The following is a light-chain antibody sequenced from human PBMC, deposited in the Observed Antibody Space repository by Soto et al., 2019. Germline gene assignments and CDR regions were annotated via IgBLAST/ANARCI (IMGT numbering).Light chain of an antibody. CDR3: QQYESSVMYT. V-gene: IGKV3-20*01. CDR2: DGS. J-gene: IGKJ2*01. Sequence: EIVLTQSPGTLSLSPGERATLSCRASQSVRSSFFAWYQQKPGQAPRLLIYDGSFRATGIPDRFSGSGSGTAFSLTINRLEPEDFAVDYCQQYESSVMYTFGQGTKLEIK. CDR1: QSVRSSF.